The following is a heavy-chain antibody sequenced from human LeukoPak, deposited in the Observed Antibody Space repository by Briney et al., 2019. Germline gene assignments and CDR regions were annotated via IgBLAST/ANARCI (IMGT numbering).Heavy chain of an antibody. V-gene: IGHV3-48*01. D-gene: IGHD3-10*01. CDR2: ISSSSSAI. J-gene: IGHJ4*02. CDR1: GFTFSSYS. Sequence: GGSLRLSCAASGFTFSSYSMNWARQAPGKGLEWISYISSSSSAIYYADSVKGRSTISRDNSKNTLYLQMNSLRAEDTAVYYCARDHTMVRGVNDYWGQGTLVTVSS. CDR3: ARDHTMVRGVNDY.